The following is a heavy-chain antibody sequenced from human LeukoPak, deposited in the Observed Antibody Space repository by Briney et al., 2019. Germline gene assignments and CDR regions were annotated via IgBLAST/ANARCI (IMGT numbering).Heavy chain of an antibody. D-gene: IGHD1-26*01. Sequence: ASVTVSCKASGYTFTGYYMHWVRQAPGQGLEWMGWINPNSGGTNYARKFQGRVTMTRDMSTSTVYMELSSLRSEDTAVYYCARVMSGSYWDDAFDIWGQGTMVTVSS. J-gene: IGHJ3*02. CDR2: INPNSGGT. CDR1: GYTFTGYY. V-gene: IGHV1-2*02. CDR3: ARVMSGSYWDDAFDI.